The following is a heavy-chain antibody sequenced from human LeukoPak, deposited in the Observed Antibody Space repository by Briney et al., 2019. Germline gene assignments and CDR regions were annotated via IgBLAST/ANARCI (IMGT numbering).Heavy chain of an antibody. Sequence: PGGSLRLSCTASGFNFGDYAMSWVRQVPGKGLEWVGFIRSKAYGGTTEYAASVKGRFTISRDDSKSIAYLQMNSLKTEDTAVYYCTRVNSGSSYLFDYWGQGTLVTVSS. CDR2: IRSKAYGGTT. CDR1: GFNFGDYA. CDR3: TRVNSGSSYLFDY. D-gene: IGHD1-26*01. J-gene: IGHJ4*02. V-gene: IGHV3-49*04.